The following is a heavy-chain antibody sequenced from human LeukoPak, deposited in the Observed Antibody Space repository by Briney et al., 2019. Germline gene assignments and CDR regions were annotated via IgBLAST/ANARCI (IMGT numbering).Heavy chain of an antibody. D-gene: IGHD6-13*01. J-gene: IGHJ6*03. CDR3: ARDHEQLGLGYYYYYMDV. Sequence: PSETLSLTCTVSGGSISSYYWSWIRQPAGKGLEWIGRIYTSGSTNYNPSLKSRVTMSVDTSKNQFSLKLSSVTAADTAVYYCARDHEQLGLGYYYYYMDVWGKGTTVTVAS. CDR1: GGSISSYY. CDR2: IYTSGST. V-gene: IGHV4-4*07.